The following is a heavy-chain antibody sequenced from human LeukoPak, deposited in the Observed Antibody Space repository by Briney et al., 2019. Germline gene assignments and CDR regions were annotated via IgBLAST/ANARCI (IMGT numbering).Heavy chain of an antibody. CDR1: GGTFSSYA. CDR2: IIPILGIA. J-gene: IGHJ5*02. CDR3: AGGYCSGGSCPNWFDP. D-gene: IGHD2-15*01. V-gene: IGHV1-69*04. Sequence: SVKVSCKASGGTFSSYAISWVRQAPGPGLEWMGRIIPILGIANYAQKFQSRVTITADKSTSTAYMELSSLRSEDTAVYYCAGGYCSGGSCPNWFDPWGQGTLVTVSS.